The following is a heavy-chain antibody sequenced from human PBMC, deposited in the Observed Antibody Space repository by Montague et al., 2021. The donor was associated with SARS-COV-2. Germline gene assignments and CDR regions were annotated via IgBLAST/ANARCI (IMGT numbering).Heavy chain of an antibody. V-gene: IGHV4-61*02. CDR2: ISISWCT. Sequence: TLSLTCTVYGCSISSASYSWSCICKTAGRGLEWIGRISISWCTNYNTSLKSRVTISVDTFKNQFSLKLSSVTAANTAVYYCARDIAVAGLFDYWGQGTLVTV. D-gene: IGHD6-19*01. J-gene: IGHJ4*02. CDR3: ARDIAVAGLFDY. CDR1: GCSISSASYS.